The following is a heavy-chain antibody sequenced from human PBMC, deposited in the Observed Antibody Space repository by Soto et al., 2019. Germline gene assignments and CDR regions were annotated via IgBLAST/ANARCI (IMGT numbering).Heavy chain of an antibody. CDR1: GFTFSSYG. D-gene: IGHD7-27*01. Sequence: QVQLVESGGGVVQPGRSLRLSCAASGFTFSSYGMHWVRQAPGKGLEWVAVISYDGSNKYYAESVKGRFTISRDNSKHTLDLQMNSLRAEDTAVYYCAKGELGIYYWGQGTLVTVSS. V-gene: IGHV3-30*18. CDR2: ISYDGSNK. J-gene: IGHJ4*02. CDR3: AKGELGIYY.